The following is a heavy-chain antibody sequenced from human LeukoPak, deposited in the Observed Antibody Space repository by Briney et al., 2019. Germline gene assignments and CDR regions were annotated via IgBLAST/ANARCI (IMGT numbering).Heavy chain of an antibody. D-gene: IGHD4-23*01. V-gene: IGHV1-24*01. CDR1: GYTLTELS. CDR2: FDPEDGET. Sequence: ASVKVSCKVSGYTLTELSMHWGRQAPGKGLEWMGGFDPEDGETIYAQKFQGRVTMTEDTSTDTAYMELSSLRSEDTAVYYCATDSHGGNSVDAFDIWGQGTMVTVSS. CDR3: ATDSHGGNSVDAFDI. J-gene: IGHJ3*02.